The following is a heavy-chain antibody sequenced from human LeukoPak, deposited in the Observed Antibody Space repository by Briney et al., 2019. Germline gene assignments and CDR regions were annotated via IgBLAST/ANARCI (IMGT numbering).Heavy chain of an antibody. CDR2: INAGNGNT. J-gene: IGHJ5*02. CDR1: GYTFTTYT. Sequence: ASVKVSCKASGYTFTTYTIHWVRQAPGHRLEWMGWINAGNGNTKYSQKFQGRVTITRDTSASTAYMELSGLRSEDTAVYYCARDRVVGLAPFDPWGQGTLVTVSS. D-gene: IGHD2-15*01. V-gene: IGHV1-3*01. CDR3: ARDRVVGLAPFDP.